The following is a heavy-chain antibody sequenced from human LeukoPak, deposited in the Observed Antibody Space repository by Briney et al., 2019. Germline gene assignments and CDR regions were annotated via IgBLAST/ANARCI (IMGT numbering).Heavy chain of an antibody. CDR3: AQGTMPPRYYYMDV. CDR2: IYTSGST. V-gene: IGHV4-4*07. J-gene: IGHJ6*03. CDR1: GGSISSYY. D-gene: IGHD1-1*01. Sequence: SETLSLTCTVSGGSISSYYWSWIRQPAGKGLEWIGRIYTSGSTNYNPSLKSRVTMSVDTSKNQFSLKLSSVTAADTAVYYCAQGTMPPRYYYMDVWGKGTTVTVSS.